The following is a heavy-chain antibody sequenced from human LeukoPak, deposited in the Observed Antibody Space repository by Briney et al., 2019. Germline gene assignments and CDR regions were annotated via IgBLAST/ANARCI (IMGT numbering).Heavy chain of an antibody. CDR1: GFTFSGSA. CDR2: IRSKANSYAT. D-gene: IGHD6-13*01. V-gene: IGHV3-73*01. J-gene: IGHJ4*02. CDR3: TSIAAAPDY. Sequence: PGGSLRLSCAASGFTFSGSAMHWVRQASGKGLEWVGRIRSKANSYATAYAASVKGRFTISRDDSKNTAYLQMNSLKTEDTAVYYCTSIAAAPDYWGQGTLVTVSS.